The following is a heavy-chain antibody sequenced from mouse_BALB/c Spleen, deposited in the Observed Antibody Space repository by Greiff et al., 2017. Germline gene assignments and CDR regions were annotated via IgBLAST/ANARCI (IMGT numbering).Heavy chain of an antibody. J-gene: IGHJ2*01. CDR3: AELGNFDY. V-gene: IGHV3-2*02. CDR2: ISYSGST. D-gene: IGHD4-1*01. CDR1: GYSITSDYA. Sequence: EVKLVESGPGLVKPSQSLSLTCTVTGYSITSDYAWNWIRQFPGNKLEWMGYISYSGSTSYNPSLKSRISITRDTSKNQFFLQLNSVTTEDTATYYCAELGNFDYWGQGTTLTVSS.